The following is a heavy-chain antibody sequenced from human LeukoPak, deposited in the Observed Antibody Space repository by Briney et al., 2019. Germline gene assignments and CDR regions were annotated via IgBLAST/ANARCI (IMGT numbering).Heavy chain of an antibody. J-gene: IGHJ4*02. D-gene: IGHD3-10*01. V-gene: IGHV3-11*04. CDR2: ISNSGGAM. Sequence: GGSLRLSCAATGFSFSDCYMNWFRQVPGKGLEWISYISNSGGAMFYADSVKGRFTVSRDNARNSLYLQMTSLRAEDTAVYHCVAGGDRSSVQWGERTRDTVSS. CDR3: VAGGDRSSVQ. CDR1: GFSFSDCY.